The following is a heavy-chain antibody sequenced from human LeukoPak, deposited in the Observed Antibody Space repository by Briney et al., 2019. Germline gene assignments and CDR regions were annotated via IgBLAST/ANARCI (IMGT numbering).Heavy chain of an antibody. Sequence: SETLSLTCAVYGGSFSGYYWSWIRQPPGKGLEWIGEINHSGSTNYNPSLKSRVAISVDTSKNQFSLKLSSVTAADTAVYYCARGLNHYYDSSGYPFDYWGQGTLVTVSS. V-gene: IGHV4-34*01. CDR2: INHSGST. J-gene: IGHJ4*02. CDR3: ARGLNHYYDSSGYPFDY. D-gene: IGHD3-22*01. CDR1: GGSFSGYY.